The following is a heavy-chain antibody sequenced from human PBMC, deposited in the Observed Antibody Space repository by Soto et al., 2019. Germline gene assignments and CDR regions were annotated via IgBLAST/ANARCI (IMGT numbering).Heavy chain of an antibody. D-gene: IGHD3-3*01. CDR2: ISSSSTI. V-gene: IGHV3-48*01. J-gene: IGHJ6*04. CDR3: AREVRFLEWLSTRESDV. CDR1: GFTFSSYS. Sequence: GRSLRLSCAASGFTFSSYSMNWVRQAPGKGLEWVSYISSSSTIYYADSVKGRFTISRDNAKNSLYLQMNSLRAEDTAVYYCAREVRFLEWLSTRESDVWGKGTTVTVSS.